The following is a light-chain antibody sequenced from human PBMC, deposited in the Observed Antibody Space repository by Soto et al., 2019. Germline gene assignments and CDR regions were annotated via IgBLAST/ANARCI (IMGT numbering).Light chain of an antibody. Sequence: QSALTQPASVSGSPGQSITISCTGTSSDVGGYNYVSCYQQHPGKAPKLMIYEVSNRPSGVSNRFSGPKSGNPASLPISGLQAEDEADYYCSSYTSSNTLSWVFGTGTKVTVL. V-gene: IGLV2-14*01. CDR3: SSYTSSNTLSWV. CDR1: SSDVGGYNY. CDR2: EVS. J-gene: IGLJ1*01.